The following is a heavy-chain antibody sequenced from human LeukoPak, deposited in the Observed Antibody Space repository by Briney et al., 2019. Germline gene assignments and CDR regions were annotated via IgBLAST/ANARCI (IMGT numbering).Heavy chain of an antibody. CDR2: ISGSGGST. CDR1: GFTFSSYA. Sequence: GGSLRLSCAASGFTFSSYAMSWVRQARGKSLEWVSAISGSGGSTYYADSVKGRFTISRDNSKNTLYLQMNSLRAEDTAVYYCARTRSVAAAGTNDYWGQGTLVTVSS. CDR3: ARTRSVAAAGTNDY. J-gene: IGHJ4*02. V-gene: IGHV3-23*01. D-gene: IGHD6-13*01.